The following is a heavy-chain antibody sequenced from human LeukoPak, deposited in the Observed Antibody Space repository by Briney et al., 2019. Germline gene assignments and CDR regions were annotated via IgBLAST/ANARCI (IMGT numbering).Heavy chain of an antibody. CDR2: IDPNSGGR. CDR1: GYSFYDFY. D-gene: IGHD2-15*01. V-gene: IGHV1-2*02. CDR3: ARGGCSGGSCYSSWFDP. Sequence: ASVKVSCKPSGYSFYDFYIHWVRQAPGQGFEWMGWIDPNSGGRNYAQKFQGRVTMTRDTSSSTAYMVLSSLTSDDTAVYYCARGGCSGGSCYSSWFDPWGQGTLASVSS. J-gene: IGHJ5*02.